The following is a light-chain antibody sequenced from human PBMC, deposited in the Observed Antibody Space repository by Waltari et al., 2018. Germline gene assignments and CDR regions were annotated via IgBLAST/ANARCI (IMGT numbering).Light chain of an antibody. CDR1: QSVSSSY. J-gene: IGKJ4*01. Sequence: EIVLTQSPGTLSLSPGERATLSCRASQSVSSSYLAWYQQKPGQAPRLPIYGASSMVTGILDRFSGSGSGTDFTLTISRLEPEDFAVYYCQQYGSSPLTFGGGTKVEIK. V-gene: IGKV3-20*01. CDR2: GAS. CDR3: QQYGSSPLT.